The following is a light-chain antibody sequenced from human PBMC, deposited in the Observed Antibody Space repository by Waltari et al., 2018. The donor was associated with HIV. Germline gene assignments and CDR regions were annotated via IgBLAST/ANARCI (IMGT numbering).Light chain of an antibody. CDR1: SRDIGPFNY. CDR2: DVS. J-gene: IGLJ2*01. CDR3: SSYTSSSTPVV. Sequence: QSALTQPAPVSGPPGQSTTISATGPSRDIGPFNYVSRYQQHPGKAPKLMIYDVSNRPSGVSNRFSGSKSGNTASLTISGLQAEDEADYYCSSYTSSSTPVVFGGGTKLTVL. V-gene: IGLV2-14*01.